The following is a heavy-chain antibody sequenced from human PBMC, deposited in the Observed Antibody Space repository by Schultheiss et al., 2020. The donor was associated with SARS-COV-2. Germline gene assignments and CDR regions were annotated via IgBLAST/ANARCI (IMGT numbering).Heavy chain of an antibody. CDR3: ARVYGSGTYLYYMDV. J-gene: IGHJ6*03. CDR1: GYSFINYW. CDR2: IYPDDSDT. Sequence: GESLKISCEGSGYSFINYWIAWVRQMPGKGLEWMGIIYPDDSDTTYSPSFQGQVTISADRSASSAYLQWSSLKVSDTATYYCARVYGSGTYLYYMDVWGKGTSVTVSS. V-gene: IGHV5-51*01. D-gene: IGHD3-10*01.